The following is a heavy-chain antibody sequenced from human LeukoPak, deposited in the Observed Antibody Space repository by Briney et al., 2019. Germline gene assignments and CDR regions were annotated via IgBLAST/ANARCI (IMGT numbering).Heavy chain of an antibody. CDR1: GGSFSRYY. V-gene: IGHV4-34*01. Sequence: ASETLSLTCAVYGGSFSRYYWSWIRQSPGEGLEWIAEIDHRGDTNYNPSVKSRVTISVDTSKNQFSLKVRSLSAADTAVYYCARGATISETGYFDFWGQGTLVTVSS. CDR2: IDHRGDT. J-gene: IGHJ4*03. CDR3: ARGATISETGYFDF. D-gene: IGHD5-24*01.